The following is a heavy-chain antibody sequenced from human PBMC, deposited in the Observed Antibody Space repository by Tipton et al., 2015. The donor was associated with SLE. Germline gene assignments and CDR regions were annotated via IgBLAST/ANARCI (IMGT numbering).Heavy chain of an antibody. D-gene: IGHD4/OR15-4a*01. CDR1: GFTFGNNW. CDR2: IREDGNAE. J-gene: IGHJ3*01. Sequence: GSLRLSCAASGFTFGNNWMTWVRQAPGKGLEWVATIREDGNAEYYLDSVRGRFTISRDTAKNSLYLQMNHLRVEETAVYYCAREYQGRCYVNGAFDVWGQGTMVTVSS. V-gene: IGHV3-7*01. CDR3: AREYQGRCYVNGAFDV.